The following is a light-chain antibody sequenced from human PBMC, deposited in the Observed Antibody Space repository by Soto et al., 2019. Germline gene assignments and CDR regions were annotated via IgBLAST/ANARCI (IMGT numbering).Light chain of an antibody. Sequence: QSVLTQPASVSGSPGQSITISCAGTRSDIGSYNSITWYQQHPGKAPRVIIFEVTKRPSGISDRFFGSKSGYTASLTISGLQAEDEADYFCFSYAGSSTWLFGGGTKLTVL. J-gene: IGLJ2*01. CDR1: RSDIGSYNS. V-gene: IGLV2-23*02. CDR2: EVT. CDR3: FSYAGSSTWL.